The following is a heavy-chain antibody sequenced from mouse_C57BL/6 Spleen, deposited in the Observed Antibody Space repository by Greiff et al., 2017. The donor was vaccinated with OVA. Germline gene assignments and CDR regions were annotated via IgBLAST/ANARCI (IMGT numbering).Heavy chain of an antibody. CDR1: GYTFTSYW. CDR3: ARWITTAMDY. Sequence: QVQLQQPGTELVKPGASVKLSCKASGYTFTSYWMHWVKQRPGQGLEWMGNINPSNGGTNYNEKFKSKATLTVDRSSSTAYMQLSSLPSEDSAVYYGARWITTAMDYWGQGTSVTVSS. J-gene: IGHJ4*01. D-gene: IGHD1-1*01. CDR2: INPSNGGT. V-gene: IGHV1-53*01.